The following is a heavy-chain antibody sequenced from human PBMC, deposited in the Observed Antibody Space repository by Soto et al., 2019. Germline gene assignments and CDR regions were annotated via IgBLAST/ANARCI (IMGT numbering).Heavy chain of an antibody. Sequence: GGSLRLSCAASGFTFSSYAMSWVRQAPGKGLEWVSAISGSGGSTYYADSVKGRFTVSRDNSKNTLYLQMNSPRAEDTAVYYCASMQHSSSWANWFDPWGQGTLVTVSS. V-gene: IGHV3-23*01. D-gene: IGHD6-13*01. J-gene: IGHJ5*02. CDR1: GFTFSSYA. CDR3: ASMQHSSSWANWFDP. CDR2: ISGSGGST.